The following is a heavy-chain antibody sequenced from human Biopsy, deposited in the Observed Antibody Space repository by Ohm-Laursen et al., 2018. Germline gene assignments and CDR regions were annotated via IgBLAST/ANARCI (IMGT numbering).Heavy chain of an antibody. D-gene: IGHD3-9*01. CDR2: INTKSGGT. J-gene: IGHJ4*02. CDR3: AIDGNDFLTDYLKIDQ. Sequence: ASVKASCTASGYTFTGYYFHWVRQAPGQGLGWMGWINTKSGGTHYLEKFRGRVTMTRDTSISTAYMEVSSLRSDDTAVYYCAIDGNDFLTDYLKIDQWGQGTLVTVSS. V-gene: IGHV1-2*02. CDR1: GYTFTGYY.